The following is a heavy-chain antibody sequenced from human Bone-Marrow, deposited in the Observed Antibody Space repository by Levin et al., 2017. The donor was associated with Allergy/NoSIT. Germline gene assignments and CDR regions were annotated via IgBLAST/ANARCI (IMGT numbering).Heavy chain of an antibody. Sequence: PGGSLRLSCAASGFTFSSYAMHWVRQAPGKGLEWVAVISYDGSNKYYADSVKGRFTISRDNSKNTLYLQMNSLRAEDTAVYYCARDERIAAAGHYYYGMDVWGQGTTVTVSS. D-gene: IGHD6-13*01. V-gene: IGHV3-30*04. J-gene: IGHJ6*02. CDR1: GFTFSSYA. CDR3: ARDERIAAAGHYYYGMDV. CDR2: ISYDGSNK.